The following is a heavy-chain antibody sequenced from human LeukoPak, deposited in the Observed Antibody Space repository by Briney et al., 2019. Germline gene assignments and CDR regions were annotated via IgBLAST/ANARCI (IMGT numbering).Heavy chain of an antibody. CDR3: ARDGSYDFWSGYYKVDYYGMDV. V-gene: IGHV4-59*01. Sequence: SETLSLTCTVSGGSISSYYWSWIRQPPGKGLEWIGYIYYSGSTNYNPSLKSRVTISVDTSKNQFSLKLSSVTAADTAVYYCARDGSYDFWSGYYKVDYYGMDVWGQGTTVTVSS. J-gene: IGHJ6*02. CDR1: GGSISSYY. CDR2: IYYSGST. D-gene: IGHD3-3*01.